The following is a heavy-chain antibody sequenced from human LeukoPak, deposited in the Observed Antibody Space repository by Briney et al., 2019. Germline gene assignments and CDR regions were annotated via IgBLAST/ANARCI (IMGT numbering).Heavy chain of an antibody. J-gene: IGHJ4*02. V-gene: IGHV3-15*01. CDR1: GFTISDAW. CDR3: SYYYDSSGYVDY. Sequence: PGGSLRLSCAASGFTISDAWMNWVRQAPGKGLEWVGRIKSKADGGTIDYAAPVKGRFTISRDDSKNTVYMQMNSLKTEDTAVYYCSYYYDSSGYVDYWGQGTLVTVSS. D-gene: IGHD3-22*01. CDR2: IKSKADGGTI.